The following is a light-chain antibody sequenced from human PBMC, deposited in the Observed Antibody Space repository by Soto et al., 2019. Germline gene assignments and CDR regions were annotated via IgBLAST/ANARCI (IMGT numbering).Light chain of an antibody. CDR1: QSVSSY. J-gene: IGKJ1*01. CDR2: DAS. Sequence: VFSKSPATLSLYPGERATLSCRASQSVSSYLAWYQQKPGQAPRLLIYDASNRATGIPARFSGSGSGTDFTLTISSLEPEDFAVYYCQQRSNWPPPFGQRTKVDI. V-gene: IGKV3-11*01. CDR3: QQRSNWPPP.